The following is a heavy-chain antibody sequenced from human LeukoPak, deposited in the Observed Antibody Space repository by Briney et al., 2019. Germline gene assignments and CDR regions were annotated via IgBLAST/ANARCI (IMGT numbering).Heavy chain of an antibody. V-gene: IGHV1-69*06. CDR3: AVLIVLDCSGGSCYSGIDY. Sequence: ASVKVSCKASGGTFSSYVISWVRQAPGQGLEWMGGIIPIFGTANYAQKFQGRVTITADKSTSTAYMELSSPRSEDTAVYYCAVLIVLDCSGGSCYSGIDYWGQGTLVTVSS. CDR1: GGTFSSYV. CDR2: IIPIFGTA. D-gene: IGHD2-15*01. J-gene: IGHJ4*02.